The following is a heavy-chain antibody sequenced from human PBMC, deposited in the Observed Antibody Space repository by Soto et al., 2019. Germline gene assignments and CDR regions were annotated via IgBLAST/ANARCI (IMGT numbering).Heavy chain of an antibody. J-gene: IGHJ5*02. D-gene: IGHD6-19*01. V-gene: IGHV3-23*01. CDR2: IVSSGVRR. CDR1: GFTFSDFA. CDR3: AKDTVAGTVNWFDP. Sequence: PGGSLRLSCAASGFTFSDFAMSWVRQAPGKGLEWVSAIVSSGVRRYYADSVKGRFTVSRDNSINTLYLHMNSLRAEDTAVYYCAKDTVAGTVNWFDPWGQGP.